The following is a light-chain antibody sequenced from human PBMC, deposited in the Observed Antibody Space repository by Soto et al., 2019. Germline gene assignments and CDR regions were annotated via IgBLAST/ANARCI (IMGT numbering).Light chain of an antibody. CDR2: AAS. CDR3: QQSYSSPIT. J-gene: IGKJ5*01. CDR1: QSISSY. Sequence: DIQMYQSPSTLSASVGERVTITCRASQSISSYLNWYQQKPGKAPKLLIYAASSLHTGVPSRFSGSGSGTDFTLTISNLQPEDFATYYCQQSYSSPITFGQGTQLEIK. V-gene: IGKV1-39*01.